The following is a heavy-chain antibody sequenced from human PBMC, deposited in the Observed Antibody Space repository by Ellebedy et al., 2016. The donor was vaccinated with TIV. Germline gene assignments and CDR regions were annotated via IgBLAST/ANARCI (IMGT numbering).Heavy chain of an antibody. D-gene: IGHD6-19*01. CDR2: ISYDGSNK. CDR3: AKAGIAVAGPTFDY. CDR1: GFTFSSYG. V-gene: IGHV3-30*18. J-gene: IGHJ4*02. Sequence: GGSLRLSXAASGFTFSSYGMHWVRQAPGKGLEWVAVISYDGSNKYYADSVKGRFTISRDNSKNTLYLQMNSLRAEDTAVYYCAKAGIAVAGPTFDYWGQGTLVTVSS.